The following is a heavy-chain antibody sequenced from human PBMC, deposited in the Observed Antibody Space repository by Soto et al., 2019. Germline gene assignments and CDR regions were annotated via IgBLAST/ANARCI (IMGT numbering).Heavy chain of an antibody. CDR1: GFIFSNYS. J-gene: IGHJ4*02. D-gene: IGHD1-26*01. CDR3: AREVVGPTYCFIDY. Sequence: PGGSLRLSCEASGFIFSNYSMDWVRQAPGKGLEWVSSISRSSTFIYYADSVRGRFTISRDNARNSVSLHMNNVRAEDTAVYYCAREVVGPTYCFIDYWGQGALVTVSS. V-gene: IGHV3-21*06. CDR2: ISRSSTFI.